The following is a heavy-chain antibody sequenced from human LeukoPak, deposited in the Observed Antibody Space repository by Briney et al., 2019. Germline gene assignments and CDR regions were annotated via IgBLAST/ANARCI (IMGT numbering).Heavy chain of an antibody. V-gene: IGHV4-39*07. CDR1: GVSISSSNSY. CDR3: ARSDYDFWSGYLSYMDV. D-gene: IGHD3-3*01. Sequence: SETLSLTCTVSGVSISSSNSYWGWIRQPPGKGLEWIGSIYYSGNTYYNASLKSQVSISIDTSKNQFSLKLSSVTAADTAVYYCARSDYDFWSGYLSYMDVWGKGTTVTVSS. J-gene: IGHJ6*03. CDR2: IYYSGNT.